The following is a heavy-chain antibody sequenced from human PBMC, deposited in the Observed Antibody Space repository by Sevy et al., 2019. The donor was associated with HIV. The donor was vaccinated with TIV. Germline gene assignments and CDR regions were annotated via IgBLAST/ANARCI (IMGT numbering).Heavy chain of an antibody. Sequence: ASVKVSCKASGGTFSSYAISWVRQAPGQGLEWMGGIIPIFGTANYAQKFQGRVTITADESTSTAYMELSSLRSEDTAVYYCAGAGGYERYYYYYYMDVWGKGTTVTVSS. V-gene: IGHV1-69*13. CDR3: AGAGGYERYYYYYYMDV. CDR1: GGTFSSYA. CDR2: IIPIFGTA. J-gene: IGHJ6*03. D-gene: IGHD5-12*01.